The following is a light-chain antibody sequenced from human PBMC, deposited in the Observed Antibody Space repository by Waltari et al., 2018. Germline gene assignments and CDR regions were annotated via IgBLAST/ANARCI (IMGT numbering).Light chain of an antibody. CDR1: QSVSSK. CDR3: QHYNNLPLT. CDR2: GAS. V-gene: IGKV3-15*01. J-gene: IGKJ4*01. Sequence: EIVMTQSPATLSVSPGERATLSCRARQSVSSKLAWYQQRAGQAPRPLIYGASTRATGIPARFSGSGSGTEFTLTISSLQSEDFAVYFCQHYNNLPLTFGGGTKVEIK.